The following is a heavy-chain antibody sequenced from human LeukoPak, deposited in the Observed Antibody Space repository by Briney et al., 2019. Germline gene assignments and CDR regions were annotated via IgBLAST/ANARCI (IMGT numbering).Heavy chain of an antibody. CDR3: ERLLYCSSTSCYMDV. J-gene: IGHJ6*02. V-gene: IGHV5-51*01. CDR2: IYPGDSDT. Sequence: GVSLKISCKGSGYSFTSCWICWVRQMPGKGLEWMGIIYPGDSDTRYSPSFQGQVTISANKSIRTACLQWSSLKASHTAMYYCERLLYCSSTSCYMDVWGQGTTVTVSS. CDR1: GYSFTSCW. D-gene: IGHD2-2*01.